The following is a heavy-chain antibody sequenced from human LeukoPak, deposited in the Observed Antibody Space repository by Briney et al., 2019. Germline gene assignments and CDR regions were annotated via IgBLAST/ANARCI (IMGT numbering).Heavy chain of an antibody. D-gene: IGHD4-11*01. CDR3: ARHTVTIPYFDY. Sequence: SETLSLTCAVYGGSFSGYYWSWIRQPPGKGLEWIGEINHSGSTNYNPSLKSRDTISVDTSKNQFSLKLSSVTAADTAVYYCARHTVTIPYFDYWGQGTLVTVSS. J-gene: IGHJ4*02. CDR2: INHSGST. CDR1: GGSFSGYY. V-gene: IGHV4-34*01.